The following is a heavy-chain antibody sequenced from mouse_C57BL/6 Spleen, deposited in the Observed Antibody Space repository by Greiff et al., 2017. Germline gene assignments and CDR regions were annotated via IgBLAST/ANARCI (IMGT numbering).Heavy chain of an antibody. V-gene: IGHV1-82*01. CDR3: ARDYGSSYGFAY. CDR2: IYPGDGDT. Sequence: VQLQQSGPELVKPGASVKISCKASGYAFSSSWMNWVKQRPGKGLEWIGRIYPGDGDTTYNGKFKGKATLTADKSSSTAYMQLSSLTSEDSAVYFCARDYGSSYGFAYWGQGTLVTVSA. CDR1: GYAFSSSW. J-gene: IGHJ3*01. D-gene: IGHD1-1*01.